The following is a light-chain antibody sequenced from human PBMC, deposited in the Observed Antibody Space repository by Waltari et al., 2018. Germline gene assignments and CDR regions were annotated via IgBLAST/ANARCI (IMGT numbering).Light chain of an antibody. V-gene: IGKV1-5*03. CDR1: QSISNW. CDR2: RAS. CDR3: QQYDSYPLT. J-gene: IGKJ4*01. Sequence: DIQMTQSPSTLPASVGDRVTITCRASQSISNWLAWYQQKPGKAPKLLIQRASSLESGVPSRFSGSGSGTELTLTISSLQPDDFATYYRQQYDSYPLTFGGGTKVEIK.